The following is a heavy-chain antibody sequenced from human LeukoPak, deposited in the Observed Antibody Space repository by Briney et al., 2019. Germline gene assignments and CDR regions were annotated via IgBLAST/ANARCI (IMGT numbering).Heavy chain of an antibody. V-gene: IGHV4-34*01. CDR1: GGSFSGYY. Sequence: SETLSLTCAVYGGSFSGYYWSWIRQPPEKGLEWIGEIDHSGSTNYNPSLKSRVTISVDTSKNQFSLKLSSVTAADTAVYYCASSSIAVAGSDYWGQGTLVTVSS. CDR2: IDHSGST. J-gene: IGHJ4*02. CDR3: ASSSIAVAGSDY. D-gene: IGHD6-19*01.